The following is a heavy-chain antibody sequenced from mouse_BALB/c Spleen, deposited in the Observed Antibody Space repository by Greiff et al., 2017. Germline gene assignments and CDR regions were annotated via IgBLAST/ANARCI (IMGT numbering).Heavy chain of an antibody. V-gene: IGHV1-54*01. CDR1: GYAFTNYL. J-gene: IGHJ1*01. CDR3: ARDYDYVYWYFDV. CDR2: INPGSGGT. D-gene: IGHD2-4*01. Sequence: VQLQQSGAELVRPGTSVKVSCKASGYAFTNYLIEWVKQRPGQGLEWIGVINPGSGGTNYNEKFKGKATLTADKSSSTAYMQLSSLTSDDSAVYFCARDYDYVYWYFDVWGAGTTVTVSS.